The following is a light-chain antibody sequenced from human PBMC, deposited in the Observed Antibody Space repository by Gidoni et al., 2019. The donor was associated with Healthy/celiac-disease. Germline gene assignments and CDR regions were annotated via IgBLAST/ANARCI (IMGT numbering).Light chain of an antibody. CDR2: GAS. Sequence: EIVLPQSPGTLSLSPGERATLSCRASQSVSSSYLAWYQQKPGQAPSLLIYGASSGSGTDFILTISRLEPEEFAGDYCQKYGSAFRWTFGQXTKVEIK. CDR1: QSVSSSY. J-gene: IGKJ1*01. CDR3: QKYGSAFRWT. V-gene: IGKV3-20*01.